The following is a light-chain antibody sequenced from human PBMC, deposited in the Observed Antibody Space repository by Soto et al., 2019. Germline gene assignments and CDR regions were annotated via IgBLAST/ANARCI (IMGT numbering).Light chain of an antibody. V-gene: IGLV1-44*01. Sequence: QAVVTQPPSASGTPGQRVTISCSGSSSNIGSNTVNWYQQLPGTAPKLLIYSNNQRPSGVPDRFSGSKSGTSASLAISGLPSEDAAAYYSAAWDDSLNGCVFGGGTKLTVL. CDR2: SNN. CDR3: AAWDDSLNGCV. CDR1: SSNIGSNT. J-gene: IGLJ3*02.